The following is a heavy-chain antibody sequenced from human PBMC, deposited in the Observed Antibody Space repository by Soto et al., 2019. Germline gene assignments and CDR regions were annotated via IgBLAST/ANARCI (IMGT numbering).Heavy chain of an antibody. CDR3: AGFSEVAATEINWFDP. Sequence: SETLSLTCTVSGASINSGDYYWSWIRQPPGKGLEWIGYIYYSGSTYYNPSLKSRVTISVDTSKNQFSPKLSSVTAADTAVYYCAGFSEVAATEINWFDPWGQGTLVTVSS. CDR1: GASINSGDYY. CDR2: IYYSGST. D-gene: IGHD2-15*01. V-gene: IGHV4-30-4*01. J-gene: IGHJ5*02.